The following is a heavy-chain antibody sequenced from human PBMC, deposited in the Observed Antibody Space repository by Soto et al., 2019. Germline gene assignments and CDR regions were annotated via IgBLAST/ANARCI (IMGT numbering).Heavy chain of an antibody. CDR1: GFTFTSSA. Sequence: GASVKVSCKASGFTFTSSAVQWVRQARGQRLEWIGWIVVGSGNTNYAQKFQERVTITRDMSTSTAYMELSSLRSEDTAVYYCAADDSEYYDFWSGSHGHYGMDVWGQGTTVTVSS. V-gene: IGHV1-58*01. CDR3: AADDSEYYDFWSGSHGHYGMDV. D-gene: IGHD3-3*01. CDR2: IVVGSGNT. J-gene: IGHJ6*02.